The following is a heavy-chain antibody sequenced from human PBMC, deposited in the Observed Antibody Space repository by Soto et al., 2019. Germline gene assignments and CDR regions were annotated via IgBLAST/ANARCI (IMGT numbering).Heavy chain of an antibody. CDR3: ATSYGSGYRAFDY. J-gene: IGHJ4*02. Sequence: QVQLVQSGAEVKRPGSSVKVSCKASGDTFSFYSINWVRQAPGLGLEWMGRVNPILSMSIYAQRFQGRVRMTADKSTSTAYMELSGLRSEDTAMYYCATSYGSGYRAFDYWGQGALVTVSS. CDR1: GDTFSFYS. D-gene: IGHD3-10*01. V-gene: IGHV1-69*04. CDR2: VNPILSMS.